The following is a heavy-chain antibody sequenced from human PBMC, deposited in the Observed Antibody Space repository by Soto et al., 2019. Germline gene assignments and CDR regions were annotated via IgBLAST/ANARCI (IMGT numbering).Heavy chain of an antibody. CDR1: GGTFSSYA. CDR3: ANPWGNSGSYYDYYYYGMDV. V-gene: IGHV1-69*13. Sequence: ASVKVSCKASGGTFSSYAISWVRQAPGQGLEWMGGIIPIFGTANYAQKFQGRVTITADESTSTAYMELSSLRSEDTAVYYCANPWGNSGSYYDYYYYGMDVWGQGTTVTVSS. CDR2: IIPIFGTA. D-gene: IGHD1-26*01. J-gene: IGHJ6*02.